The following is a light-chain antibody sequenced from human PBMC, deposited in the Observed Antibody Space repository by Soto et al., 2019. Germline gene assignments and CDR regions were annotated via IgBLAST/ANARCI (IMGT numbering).Light chain of an antibody. CDR1: SSNIGAGYD. V-gene: IGLV1-40*01. CDR3: VAWDDSLSWV. Sequence: QSVLTQPPSVSGAPGQRVTISCTGTSSNIGAGYDVNWYQHLPGAAPKLLIYTNGNRPSGVPDRFSGSKSGTSASLAISGLQSEDEADYYCVAWDDSLSWVFGGGTKLTVL. CDR2: TNG. J-gene: IGLJ3*02.